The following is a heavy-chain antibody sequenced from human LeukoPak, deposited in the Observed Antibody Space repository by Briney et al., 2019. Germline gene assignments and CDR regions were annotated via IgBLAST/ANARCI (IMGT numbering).Heavy chain of an antibody. J-gene: IGHJ4*02. CDR1: GFTFSSYA. Sequence: GGSLRLSCAASGFTFSSYAMHWVRQAPGKGLEWVAVISYDGSNKYYADSVKGRFTISRDNSKNTLYLQMNSLRAEDTAVYYCASLRFLGYWGQGTLVTVSS. V-gene: IGHV3-30*01. CDR3: ASLRFLGY. D-gene: IGHD3-3*01. CDR2: ISYDGSNK.